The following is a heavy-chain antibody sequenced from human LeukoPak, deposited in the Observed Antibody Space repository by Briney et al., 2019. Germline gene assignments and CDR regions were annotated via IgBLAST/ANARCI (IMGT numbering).Heavy chain of an antibody. D-gene: IGHD3-10*01. CDR3: AREVTMVRGVIFGSWFDP. Sequence: PSQTLSLTCTVSGGSISSGGYYWSWIRQHPGKGLEWIGYIYYSGSTYYNPSLKSRVTISVDTSKNQFSLKLSSVTAADTAVYYCAREVTMVRGVIFGSWFDPWGQGTLVTVSS. V-gene: IGHV4-31*03. CDR1: GGSISSGGYY. J-gene: IGHJ5*02. CDR2: IYYSGST.